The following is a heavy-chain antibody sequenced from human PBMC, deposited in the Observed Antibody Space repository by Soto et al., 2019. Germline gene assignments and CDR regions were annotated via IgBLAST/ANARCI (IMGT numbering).Heavy chain of an antibody. J-gene: IGHJ5*01. CDR1: GLTVSGKKY. D-gene: IGHD3-10*01. Sequence: PGGSLRLSCAASGLTVSGKKYLAWVRQAPGKGLEWVSYISSSGLTTYYADFAEGRFTISRDNAKDSLYLQLNSLRVGDTAVYYCARYGTRGDWWGLGTQVTVSS. CDR3: ARYGTRGDW. V-gene: IGHV3-48*04. CDR2: ISSSGLTT.